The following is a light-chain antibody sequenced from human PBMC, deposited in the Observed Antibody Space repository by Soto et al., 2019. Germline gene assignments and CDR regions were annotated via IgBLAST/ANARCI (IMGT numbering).Light chain of an antibody. J-gene: IGKJ1*01. CDR3: QQYGSSSWT. CDR1: QSVRSSY. CDR2: GAS. V-gene: IGKV3-20*01. Sequence: EIVLTQSPGTLSLSPGERATLSCRASQSVRSSYVAWYQQKPGQGPRLLIYGASSRATGIPDRFSGSGSGTDFTLTISRLEPEDFAMYYCQQYGSSSWTFGQGTKVDIK.